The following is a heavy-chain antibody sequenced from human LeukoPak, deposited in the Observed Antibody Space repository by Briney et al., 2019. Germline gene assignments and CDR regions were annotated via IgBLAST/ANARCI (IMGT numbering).Heavy chain of an antibody. V-gene: IGHV4-34*01. J-gene: IGHJ4*02. D-gene: IGHD1-14*01. CDR2: INHSGST. Sequence: SETLSLTCAVYGGSFSGYYWSWIRQPPGKGLEWIGEINHSGSTNYNPSLKSRVTISVDTSKNQFSLKLSSVTAADTAVYYCARSRNQTTRHERMVYYFDYWGQGTLVTVSP. CDR1: GGSFSGYY. CDR3: ARSRNQTTRHERMVYYFDY.